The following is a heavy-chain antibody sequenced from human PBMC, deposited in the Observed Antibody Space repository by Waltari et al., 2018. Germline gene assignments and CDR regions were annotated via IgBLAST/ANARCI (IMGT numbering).Heavy chain of an antibody. CDR1: GGSISGSY. CDR2: IYTSGST. J-gene: IGHJ5*02. V-gene: IGHV4-4*07. D-gene: IGHD3-16*01. Sequence: QVQLQESGPGLVKPSETLSLTCTVSGGSISGSYWSWIRQPAGKELEWIGRIYTSGSTNYNPSLNNRVTMSIDTSKNQFSLKLTSVPAADTAVYYCARPIWRTSWKMGEFDPWGQGTLVTVSS. CDR3: ARPIWRTSWKMGEFDP.